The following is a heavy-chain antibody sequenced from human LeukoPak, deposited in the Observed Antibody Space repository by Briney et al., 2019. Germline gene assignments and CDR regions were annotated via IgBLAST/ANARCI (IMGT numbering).Heavy chain of an antibody. V-gene: IGHV3-7*03. J-gene: IGHJ4*02. Sequence: GGSLRLSCAASGFTVRSNYMSWVRQAPGKGLEWVANIKKDGSETYYVDSVKGRFTISRDNAKNSLYLQMNSLRAEDTAMYYCARGRYSGTTYYFDYWGQGTLVTVSS. CDR3: ARGRYSGTTYYFDY. D-gene: IGHD5-12*01. CDR2: IKKDGSET. CDR1: GFTVRSNY.